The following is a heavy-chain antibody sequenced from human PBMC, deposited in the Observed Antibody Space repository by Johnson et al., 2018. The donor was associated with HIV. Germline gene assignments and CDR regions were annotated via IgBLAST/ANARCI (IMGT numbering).Heavy chain of an antibody. V-gene: IGHV3-30-3*01. CDR1: GFTFSSYA. J-gene: IGHJ3*02. Sequence: VQLVEYGGGVVQPGRSLRLSCAASGFTFSSYAMHWVRQAPGKGLEWVAAISYDGSNKYYADSVKGRFTISRDNSKNTLYLQMNSLRAEDTAVYYCASTDDAFDIWGQGTMVTVSS. CDR3: ASTDDAFDI. CDR2: ISYDGSNK. D-gene: IGHD4-17*01.